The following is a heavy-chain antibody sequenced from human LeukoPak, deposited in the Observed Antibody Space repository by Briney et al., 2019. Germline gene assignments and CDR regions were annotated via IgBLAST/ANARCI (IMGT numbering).Heavy chain of an antibody. CDR2: IYYSGST. Sequence: SETLSLTCTVSGGSVSSGGYYWRWVRQHPGKGLEWIGYIYYSGSTYYNPSLKSRVTISLDTSKNHFSLTLSSVTAADTAVYYCASALYYFYMDVWGKGTTVTVSS. J-gene: IGHJ6*03. CDR3: ASALYYFYMDV. CDR1: GGSVSSGGYY. V-gene: IGHV4-31*03.